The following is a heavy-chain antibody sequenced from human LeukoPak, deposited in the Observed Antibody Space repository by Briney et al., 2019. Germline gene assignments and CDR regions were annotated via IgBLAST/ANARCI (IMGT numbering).Heavy chain of an antibody. V-gene: IGHV1-18*01. Sequence: ASVRVSCNASGYTFTSYGISWVRQAPGQGLEWMGWISAYNGNTNYAQKLQGRVTMTTDTSTSTAYKELRSLRSDDSSVYYCAREEDPRYYYYGMDVWGQGTTVTVSS. CDR1: GYTFTSYG. J-gene: IGHJ6*02. CDR3: AREEDPRYYYYGMDV. CDR2: ISAYNGNT.